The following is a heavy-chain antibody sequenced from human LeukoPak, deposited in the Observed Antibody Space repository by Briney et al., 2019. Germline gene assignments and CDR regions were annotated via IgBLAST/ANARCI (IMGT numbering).Heavy chain of an antibody. J-gene: IGHJ4*02. D-gene: IGHD2/OR15-2a*01. V-gene: IGHV3-30*02. CDR2: VEYDGGDK. CDR3: ATKRGNSGYLES. Sequence: PGGSLRLSCVVFRLTFRNYGMPWARQPPGKGLEWGAFVEYDGGDKYYTDSVKGRFTISRDNSRNTLYLQMNSLTTEDTAVYYCATKRGNSGYLESWGQGTLVTVSS. CDR1: RLTFRNYG.